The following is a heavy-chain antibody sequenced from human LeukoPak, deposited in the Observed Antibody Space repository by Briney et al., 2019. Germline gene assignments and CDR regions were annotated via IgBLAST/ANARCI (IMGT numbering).Heavy chain of an antibody. CDR1: GGSFSGYY. Sequence: SETLSLTCAVYGGSFSGYYWSWIREPPGTGLEWIGEINHSGSTNYNPSLKSRVTISVDTSNNQFPLKMRSVTAEDTAVYYCARVRAVAGTPPDYWGQGTLVTVSS. CDR3: ARVRAVAGTPPDY. J-gene: IGHJ4*02. V-gene: IGHV4-34*01. CDR2: INHSGST. D-gene: IGHD6-19*01.